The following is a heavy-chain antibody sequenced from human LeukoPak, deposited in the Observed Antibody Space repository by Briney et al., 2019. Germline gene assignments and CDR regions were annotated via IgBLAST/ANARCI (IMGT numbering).Heavy chain of an antibody. J-gene: IGHJ5*02. CDR2: IYYSGST. D-gene: IGHD2-2*01. CDR1: AVSISSYY. CDR3: AWGYQLPNWFGP. Sequence: SSETLSFTCTGSAVSISSYYWRWLRQPPGKGLVGLGNIYYSGSTNYNPSLNSRVTISEATSKNQFSLKLSSVTAADTAVYYWAWGYQLPNWFGPWGQGTLVIVSA. V-gene: IGHV4-59*08.